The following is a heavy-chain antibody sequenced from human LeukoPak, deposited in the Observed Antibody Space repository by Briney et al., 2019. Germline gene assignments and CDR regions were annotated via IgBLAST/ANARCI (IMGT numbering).Heavy chain of an antibody. V-gene: IGHV3-21*01. D-gene: IGHD2-15*01. J-gene: IGHJ3*02. CDR1: GFSFNTYT. Sequence: PGGSLRLSCAASGFSFNTYTMNWVRQAPGKGLEWVSSISSSSSYIYYADSVRGRFTISRDNAKNSLYLQMNSLRAEDTAVYYCTRSDCSGGGCYSVRAFDIWGQGTMVAVSS. CDR3: TRSDCSGGGCYSVRAFDI. CDR2: ISSSSSYI.